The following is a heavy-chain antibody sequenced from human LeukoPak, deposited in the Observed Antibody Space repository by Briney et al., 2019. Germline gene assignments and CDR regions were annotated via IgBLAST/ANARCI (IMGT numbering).Heavy chain of an antibody. J-gene: IGHJ5*02. D-gene: IGHD3-9*01. CDR2: ISYEGSNT. CDR1: GFTFSNAW. Sequence: GGSLRLSCAASGFTFSNAWMSWVRQAPGKGLEWVAVISYEGSNTYHVDSVRGRFTISRDNSKNTLYLQINSLRAEDTAVYYCAKGTYYDMLTGPNWFDPWGQGTLVTVSS. CDR3: AKGTYYDMLTGPNWFDP. V-gene: IGHV3-30*18.